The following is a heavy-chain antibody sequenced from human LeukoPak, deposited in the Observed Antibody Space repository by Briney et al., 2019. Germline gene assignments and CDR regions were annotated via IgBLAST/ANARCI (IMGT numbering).Heavy chain of an antibody. CDR1: GYTFTSYD. D-gene: IGHD2-15*01. CDR2: MNPNSGNT. V-gene: IGHV1-8*01. Sequence: ASVKVSCKASGYTFTSYDINWVRQATGQGLEWMGWMNPNSGNTGYAQKFQGRVTITTDESTSTAYMELSSLRSEDTAVYYCARSPLGGCYNWSDPWGQGTLVTVSS. J-gene: IGHJ5*02. CDR3: ARSPLGGCYNWSDP.